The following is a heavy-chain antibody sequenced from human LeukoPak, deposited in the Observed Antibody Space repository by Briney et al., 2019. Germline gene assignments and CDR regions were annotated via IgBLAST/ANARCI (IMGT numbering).Heavy chain of an antibody. V-gene: IGHV1-46*01. CDR3: AGSRLRFLQWDY. D-gene: IGHD3-3*01. CDR1: ADALTNSW. Sequence: ASVKIAGTASADALTNSWFHWVRQTPRHVLQYRGIVDPSVAAPTYAQSFQGRVTMTRDTSTRTIYMELRSLQPEDTAVYYCAGSRLRFLQWDYWGQGTVVTVSS. CDR2: VDPSVAAP. J-gene: IGHJ4*02.